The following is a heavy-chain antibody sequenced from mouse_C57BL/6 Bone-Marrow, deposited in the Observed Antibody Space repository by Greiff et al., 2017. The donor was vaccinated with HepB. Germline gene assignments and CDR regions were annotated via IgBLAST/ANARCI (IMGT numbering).Heavy chain of an antibody. CDR2: INPSDSYT. V-gene: IGHV1-69*01. CDR1: GYTFTSYW. J-gene: IGHJ3*01. Sequence: QVQLQQPGAELVMPGASVKLSCKASGYTFTSYWMHWVKQRPGQGLEWIGEINPSDSYTNYNQKFKGKSTLTVDQSSSTAYMQLSSLTSEDSAVYYCARKSGNSWFAYWGQGTLVTVSA. CDR3: ARKSGNSWFAY. D-gene: IGHD1-3*01.